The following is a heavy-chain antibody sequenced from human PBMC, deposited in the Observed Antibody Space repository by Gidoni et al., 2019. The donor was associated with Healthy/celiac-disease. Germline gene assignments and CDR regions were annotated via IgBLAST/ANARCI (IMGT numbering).Heavy chain of an antibody. CDR1: GFTFRSYD. J-gene: IGHJ2*01. CDR2: ISGIGGST. V-gene: IGHV3-23*01. CDR3: AKDRLYGSYEGWYFDL. Sequence: EVQLLESGGGLVQPGGSLRLSCAASGFTFRSYDMSWVRRAHGKGRECVSVISGIGGSTYYSDSVNCRFTISRDNSKNTLYLQMNSLRAEDTAVYYCAKDRLYGSYEGWYFDLWGRGTLVTVSS. D-gene: IGHD3-10*01.